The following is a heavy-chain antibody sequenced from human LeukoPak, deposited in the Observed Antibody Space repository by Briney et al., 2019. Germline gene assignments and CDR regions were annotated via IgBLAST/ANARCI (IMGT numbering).Heavy chain of an antibody. Sequence: GRSLRLSCAASGFTFSSYAMHWVRQAPGKGLEWVAVISYDGSNKYYADSVKGRFTISRDNSKNTLYLQMNSLRAEDTAVYYCARVWFGELYYFDYWGQGTLVTVSS. CDR3: ARVWFGELYYFDY. V-gene: IGHV3-30-3*01. CDR1: GFTFSSYA. D-gene: IGHD3-10*01. J-gene: IGHJ4*02. CDR2: ISYDGSNK.